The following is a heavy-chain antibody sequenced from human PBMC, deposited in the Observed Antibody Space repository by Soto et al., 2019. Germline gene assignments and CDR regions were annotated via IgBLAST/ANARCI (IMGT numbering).Heavy chain of an antibody. CDR1: GYTFTRYT. Sequence: QVHLVQSGAEVKNPGASVNVSCKASGYTFTRYTIHWVRQAPGQRLEWMGWINAGNGDTKSSQRFQDRVTITRDTSANTAYMELSNLRSEDTALYYCARVGGWDDFDYWGQGTLVTVSS. V-gene: IGHV1-3*01. CDR2: INAGNGDT. CDR3: ARVGGWDDFDY. J-gene: IGHJ4*02. D-gene: IGHD6-19*01.